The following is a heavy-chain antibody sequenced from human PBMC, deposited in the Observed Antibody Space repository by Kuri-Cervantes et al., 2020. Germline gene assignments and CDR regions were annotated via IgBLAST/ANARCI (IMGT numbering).Heavy chain of an antibody. CDR1: GDSDSSNSAA. D-gene: IGHD3-22*01. Sequence: SQTLSLTCAISGDSDSSNSAAWNWIRQSPSRGLEWLGRTYYRSKWYNDYAVSVKSRITINPDTSKNQFSLQLNSVTPEDTAVYYCARDLDRMYYYDSSGYYYSFDYWGQGTLVTVSS. CDR3: ARDLDRMYYYDSSGYYYSFDY. CDR2: TYYRSKWYN. V-gene: IGHV6-1*01. J-gene: IGHJ4*02.